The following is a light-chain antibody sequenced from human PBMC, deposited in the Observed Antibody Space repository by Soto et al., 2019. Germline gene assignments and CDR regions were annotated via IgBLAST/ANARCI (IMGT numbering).Light chain of an antibody. CDR1: QSVSNN. CDR2: GSS. V-gene: IGKV3-15*01. J-gene: IGKJ5*01. Sequence: EIVLTQSPGTLSLSPGERATLSCRASQSVSNNYLAWYQQKPGQAPRLVIYGSSTRATGVPPRFSGSASGTEFTLTISSLQSEDFGVYYCQQYNDWPRTFGQGTRLENK. CDR3: QQYNDWPRT.